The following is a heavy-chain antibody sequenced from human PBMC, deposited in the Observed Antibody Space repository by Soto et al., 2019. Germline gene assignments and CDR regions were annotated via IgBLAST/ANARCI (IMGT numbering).Heavy chain of an antibody. J-gene: IGHJ5*02. Sequence: QVQLVQSGAEVKKPGSSVKVSCKASGGTFSSYTISWVRQAPGQGLEWMGRIIPILGIANYAEKFQGRVTXTXXKSTSTAYMELSSLSSEDTAVYYCARDWAKTWFDPWGQGTLVTVSS. CDR2: IIPILGIA. CDR1: GGTFSSYT. CDR3: ARDWAKTWFDP. D-gene: IGHD3-16*01. V-gene: IGHV1-69*08.